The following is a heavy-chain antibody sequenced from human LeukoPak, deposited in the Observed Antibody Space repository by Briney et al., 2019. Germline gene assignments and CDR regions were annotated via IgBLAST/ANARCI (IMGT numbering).Heavy chain of an antibody. CDR3: ARHSIAAVGGGFDP. J-gene: IGHJ5*02. CDR1: GGSISSSSYY. D-gene: IGHD6-6*01. CDR2: IYYSGST. Sequence: SETLSLTCTVSGGSISSSSYYWGWIRQPPGKGLEWIGSIYYSGSTYYNPSLKSRVTISVDTSKNQFSLKLSSVTAADTAVYYCARHSIAAVGGGFDPWGQGTLVTVFS. V-gene: IGHV4-39*01.